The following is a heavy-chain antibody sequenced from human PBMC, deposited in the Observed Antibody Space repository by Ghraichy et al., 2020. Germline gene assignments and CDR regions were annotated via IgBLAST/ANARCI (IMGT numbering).Heavy chain of an antibody. CDR3: ARHVPVAGTWTLDY. Sequence: ETLSLTCTVSGGSISSYYWSWIRQPLGKGLEWIGYIYYSGSTNYNPSLKSRVTISVDTSKNQFSLKLSSVTAADTAVYYCARHVPVAGTWTLDYWGQGTLVTVSS. CDR1: GGSISSYY. J-gene: IGHJ4*02. D-gene: IGHD6-19*01. CDR2: IYYSGST. V-gene: IGHV4-59*08.